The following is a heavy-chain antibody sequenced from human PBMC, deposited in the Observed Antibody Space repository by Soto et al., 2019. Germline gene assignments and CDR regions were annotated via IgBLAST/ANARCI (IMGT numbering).Heavy chain of an antibody. CDR1: GFTVSSNY. D-gene: IGHD6-19*01. V-gene: IGHV3-53*01. CDR3: AREAVAGSLLIDY. Sequence: GGSLRLSCAASGFTVSSNYMSWVRQAPGKGLEWVSVIYSGGSTYYADSVKGRFTISRDNSKNTLYLQMNSLRAEDTAVYYCAREAVAGSLLIDYWGQGTLVTVSS. CDR2: IYSGGST. J-gene: IGHJ4*02.